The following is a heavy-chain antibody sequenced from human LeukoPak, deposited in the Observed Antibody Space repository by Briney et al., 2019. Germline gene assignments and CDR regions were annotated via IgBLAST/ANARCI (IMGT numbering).Heavy chain of an antibody. V-gene: IGHV4-59*01. J-gene: IGHJ4*02. CDR3: ARKSNGYGGWIDY. CDR1: NDSINNYY. CDR2: VYYSGNI. Sequence: SETLSLTCTVSNDSINNYYWSWIRQPPGKGLEWIGYVYYSGNINYNPSLKSRVTISLDTSKNQFSLNLSSVTAADTAVYYCARKSNGYGGWIDYWAQGTLVTVSS. D-gene: IGHD5-12*01.